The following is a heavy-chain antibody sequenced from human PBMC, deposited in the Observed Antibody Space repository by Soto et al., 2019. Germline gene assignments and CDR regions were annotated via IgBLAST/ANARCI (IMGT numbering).Heavy chain of an antibody. CDR2: IYYSGST. Sequence: QVQLQESGPGLVKTSETLSLTCTVSGGTISSWYWSWIRQPPGKGLEWIGYIYYSGSTNCNPSLKSRVTISVDTSKNQSSLQLSSVTAADTAVYYCARRYGSAIDYWGQGTLVTVSS. J-gene: IGHJ4*02. CDR1: GGTISSWY. D-gene: IGHD1-26*01. V-gene: IGHV4-59*08. CDR3: ARRYGSAIDY.